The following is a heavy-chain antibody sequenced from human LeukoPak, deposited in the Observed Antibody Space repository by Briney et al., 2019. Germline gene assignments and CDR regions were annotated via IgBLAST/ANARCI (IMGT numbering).Heavy chain of an antibody. CDR2: IYYTGST. Sequence: SETLSLTCTVSGGSISSSSYYWGWIRQPPGKGLEWIGTIYYTGSTNYNPSLKSRVTISVDTSKNQFSLKLSSVSAADTAVYYCARLHLVSSDWHPMADSWGQGTLVTVSS. V-gene: IGHV4-39*07. CDR1: GGSISSSSYY. J-gene: IGHJ4*02. CDR3: ARLHLVSSDWHPMADS. D-gene: IGHD6-19*01.